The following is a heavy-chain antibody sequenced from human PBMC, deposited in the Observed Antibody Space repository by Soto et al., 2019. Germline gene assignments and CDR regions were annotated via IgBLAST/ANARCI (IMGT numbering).Heavy chain of an antibody. J-gene: IGHJ5*02. D-gene: IGHD1-7*01. CDR1: GGSISSGDYY. CDR3: ARDFNWNYDYWFDP. Sequence: LSLTCTVSGGSISSGDYYWSWIRQPPGKGLEWIGYIYYSGSTYYNPSLKSRVTIPVDTSKNQFSLKLSSVTAADTAVYYCARDFNWNYDYWFDPWGQGTLVTVSS. V-gene: IGHV4-30-4*01. CDR2: IYYSGST.